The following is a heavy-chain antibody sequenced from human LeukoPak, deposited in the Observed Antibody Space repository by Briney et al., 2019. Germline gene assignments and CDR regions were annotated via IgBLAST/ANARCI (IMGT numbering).Heavy chain of an antibody. D-gene: IGHD3-3*01. CDR2: ISAYNGNT. Sequence: GASVKVSSEASGYTLTNQGSSGLGQAPGQGLEWMGWISAYNGNTNYAQKLQGRVTMTTDTSTSTAYMELRSLRSDDTAVFYCAGEEWGGCDPFDIWGQGTMVTVSS. CDR3: AGEEWGGCDPFDI. V-gene: IGHV1-18*01. CDR1: GYTLTNQG. J-gene: IGHJ3*02.